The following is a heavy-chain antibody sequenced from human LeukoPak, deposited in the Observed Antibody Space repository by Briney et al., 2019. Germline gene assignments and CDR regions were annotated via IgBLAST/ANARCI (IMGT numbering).Heavy chain of an antibody. D-gene: IGHD3-22*01. Sequence: GGSLRLSCAASGFTSSSYAMSWVRQAPGKGLEWVSGISGGGGSTYYADSVKGRFTISRDNSKSTLYLHMNSLRVEDTAVYYCAKEFSFDSSGYYLYWGQGTLVTVSS. V-gene: IGHV3-23*01. CDR2: ISGGGGST. CDR3: AKEFSFDSSGYYLY. J-gene: IGHJ4*02. CDR1: GFTSSSYA.